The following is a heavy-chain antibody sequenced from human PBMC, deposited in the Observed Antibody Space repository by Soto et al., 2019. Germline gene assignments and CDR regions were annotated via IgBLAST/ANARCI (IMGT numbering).Heavy chain of an antibody. J-gene: IGHJ6*02. CDR3: ATLHCSSTSCFNYYYYGMDV. D-gene: IGHD2-2*01. Sequence: ASVKVSCKXSGYTLTELSMHWVRQAPGKGLEWMGGFDPEDGETIYAQKFQGRVTMTEDTSTDTAYMELSSLRSEDTAVYYCATLHCSSTSCFNYYYYGMDVWGQGTTVTVSS. V-gene: IGHV1-24*01. CDR2: FDPEDGET. CDR1: GYTLTELS.